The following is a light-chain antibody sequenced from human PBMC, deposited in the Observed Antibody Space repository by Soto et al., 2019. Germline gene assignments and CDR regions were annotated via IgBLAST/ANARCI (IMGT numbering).Light chain of an antibody. J-gene: IGLJ2*01. CDR2: DSN. V-gene: IGLV1-51*01. CDR3: GTWDSSLSAVV. CDR1: SSNIGNNY. Sequence: QSVLWQPPSVSAAPGQKVTISCSGSSSNIGNNYVSWYQQLPGTAPKLLIYDSNKRPSGIPDRFSGSKSGTSATLGITGLQTGDEADYYCGTWDSSLSAVVFGGGTKLTVL.